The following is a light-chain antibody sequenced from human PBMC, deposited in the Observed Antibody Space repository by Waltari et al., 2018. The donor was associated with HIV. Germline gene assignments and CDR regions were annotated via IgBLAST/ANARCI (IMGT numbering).Light chain of an antibody. CDR3: QQFNAYPRT. Sequence: IQMTQSPSFVSVSVGDRVTITCRASQGISSNLAWYQQKPGTAPKLLIYAASTLQSAVPSRFSGSGSGTDFTLTISSLQAEDFASYYCQQFNAYPRTFGQGTKVEIK. CDR1: QGISSN. CDR2: AAS. V-gene: IGKV1-9*01. J-gene: IGKJ1*01.